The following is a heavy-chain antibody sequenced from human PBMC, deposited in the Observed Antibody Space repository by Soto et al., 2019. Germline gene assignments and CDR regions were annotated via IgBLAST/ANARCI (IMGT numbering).Heavy chain of an antibody. CDR2: IIPIFGTA. CDR3: ARRVGLCTSCYEFDD. D-gene: IGHD2-2*01. J-gene: IGHJ4*02. V-gene: IGHV1-69*06. CDR1: GGTFSSYA. Sequence: SVKVSCKASGGTFSSYAISWVRQAPGQGLEWMGGIIPIFGTANYAQKFQGRVTITADKSTSTAYMELSSLRSEDTAVYYCARRVGLCTSCYEFDDWGQGTLVTVSS.